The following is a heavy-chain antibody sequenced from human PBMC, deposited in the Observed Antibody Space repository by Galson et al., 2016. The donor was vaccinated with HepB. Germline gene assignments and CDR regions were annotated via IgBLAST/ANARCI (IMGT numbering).Heavy chain of an antibody. CDR1: GFSFSTYG. CDR3: ARDLNFQDGTSY. CDR2: IWYDGSQK. D-gene: IGHD5-24*01. Sequence: SLRLSCAASGFSFSTYGMHWVRQAPGKGLEWVAVIWYDGSQKFYADSVKGRFTISRDNSKNIVYLQMDSLRAEDMAVYYCARDLNFQDGTSYWGQGILVTVSS. V-gene: IGHV3-33*01. J-gene: IGHJ4*02.